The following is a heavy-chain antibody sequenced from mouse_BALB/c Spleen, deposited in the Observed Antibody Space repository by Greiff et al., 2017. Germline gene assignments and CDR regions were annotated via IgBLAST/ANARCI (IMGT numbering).Heavy chain of an antibody. Sequence: VKLMESGPGLVAPSQSLSITCTVSGFSLTSYGVHWVRQPPGKGLEWLGVIWAGGSTNYNSALMSRLSISKDNSKSQVFLKMNSLQTDDTAMYYCAKTGNGYAMDYWGQGTSVTVSS. CDR2: IWAGGST. D-gene: IGHD4-1*01. CDR3: AKTGNGYAMDY. J-gene: IGHJ4*01. V-gene: IGHV2-9*02. CDR1: GFSLTSYG.